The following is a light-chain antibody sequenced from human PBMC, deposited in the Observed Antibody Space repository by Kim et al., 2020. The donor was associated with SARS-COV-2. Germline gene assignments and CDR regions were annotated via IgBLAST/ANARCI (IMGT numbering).Light chain of an antibody. CDR1: SGSSGDNY. Sequence: GTTVTTSCTRSSGSSGDNYVHWYQQRPGGVPTTVIYEDDQRPSGVSDRFSGSIDNSSTSASLTISGLRTEDEADYYCQSYNRDNVIFGGGTQLTVL. CDR2: EDD. V-gene: IGLV6-57*03. CDR3: QSYNRDNVI. J-gene: IGLJ2*01.